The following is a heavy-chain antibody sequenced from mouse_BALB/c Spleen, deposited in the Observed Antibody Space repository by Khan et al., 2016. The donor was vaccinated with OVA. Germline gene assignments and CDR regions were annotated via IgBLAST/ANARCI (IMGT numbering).Heavy chain of an antibody. Sequence: EVQLQESGPGLVKPSQSLSLTCTVTGYSITSNYAWNWIRQFPGNKLEWMGYISYSGSTSYNPSLKSRISITRDTSKNQFFLQLSSVTTEATATYYCSRGNYCVYAMDYWGQGTSVTVSS. V-gene: IGHV3-2*02. J-gene: IGHJ4*01. CDR2: ISYSGST. CDR3: SRGNYCVYAMDY. CDR1: GYSITSNYA. D-gene: IGHD1-1*01.